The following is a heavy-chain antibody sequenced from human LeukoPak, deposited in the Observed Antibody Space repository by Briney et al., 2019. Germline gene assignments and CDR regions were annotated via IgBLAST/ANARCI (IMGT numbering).Heavy chain of an antibody. CDR3: ASEAYSSSWYWFDP. CDR2: ISSSSSYI. D-gene: IGHD6-13*01. J-gene: IGHJ5*02. V-gene: IGHV3-21*01. Sequence: GGSLRFSCAASGFTFSSYSMNWVRQAPGKGLEWVSSISSSSSYIYYADSVKGRFTISRDNAKNSLYLQMNSLRAEDTAVYYCASEAYSSSWYWFDPGGQGTLVTVSS. CDR1: GFTFSSYS.